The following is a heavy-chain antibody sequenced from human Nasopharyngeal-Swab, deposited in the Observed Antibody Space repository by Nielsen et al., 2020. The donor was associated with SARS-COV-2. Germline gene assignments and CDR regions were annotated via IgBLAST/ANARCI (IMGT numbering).Heavy chain of an antibody. CDR1: GASIAYITFY. Sequence: SETLSLTCTVSGASIAYITFYWGWIRQPPGKGLECIGNIYYNGNTYQNPSLKSRLTISVDKSKNQFSLQLSSVTAADTAVYYCVRSSSWYYFDYWAQGTQVTVSS. CDR2: IYYNGNT. J-gene: IGHJ4*02. CDR3: VRSSSWYYFDY. V-gene: IGHV4-39*01. D-gene: IGHD6-13*01.